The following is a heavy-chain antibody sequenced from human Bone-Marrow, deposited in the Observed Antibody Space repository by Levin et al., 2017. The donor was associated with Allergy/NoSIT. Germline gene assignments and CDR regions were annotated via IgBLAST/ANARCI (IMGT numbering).Heavy chain of an antibody. CDR1: GFSFWHYT. CDR3: ARDPARGYYDSSGYSGDH. CDR2: ISSSGDST. D-gene: IGHD3-22*01. J-gene: IGHJ4*02. Sequence: GESLKISCAASGFSFWHYTRNWVRQAPGKGLEWVSCISSSGDSTYYADSVKGRFTISRDNAKNSLYLQLNRLRDEDTALYYCARDPARGYYDSSGYSGDHWGQGTLVTVSS. V-gene: IGHV3-48*02.